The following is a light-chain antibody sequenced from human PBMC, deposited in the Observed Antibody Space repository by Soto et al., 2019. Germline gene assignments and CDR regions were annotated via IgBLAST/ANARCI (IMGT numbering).Light chain of an antibody. Sequence: EIVLTQSPGTLSLSPGERATLSCRASQSVSSSYLAWYQQKPGQAPRLLIYGAASRATGIPDRFSGRGSGTDFTLTISRLEPEDFAGYYCQQYGSSRTFGQGTKVDIK. CDR2: GAA. V-gene: IGKV3-20*01. CDR1: QSVSSSY. CDR3: QQYGSSRT. J-gene: IGKJ1*01.